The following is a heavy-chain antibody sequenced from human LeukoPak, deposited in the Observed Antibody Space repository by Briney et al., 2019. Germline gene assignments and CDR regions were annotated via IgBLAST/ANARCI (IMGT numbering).Heavy chain of an antibody. CDR1: GGTFSSYA. CDR2: ITPILGIA. V-gene: IGHV1-69*04. D-gene: IGHD4-17*01. CDR3: ARAGGTVTATGPYYYYGMDV. J-gene: IGHJ6*02. Sequence: GASVKVSCKASGGTFSSYAISWVRQAPGQGLEWMGRITPILGIANYAQKFQGRVTITADKSTSTAYMELSSLRSEDTAVYYCARAGGTVTATGPYYYYGMDVWGQGTTVTVSS.